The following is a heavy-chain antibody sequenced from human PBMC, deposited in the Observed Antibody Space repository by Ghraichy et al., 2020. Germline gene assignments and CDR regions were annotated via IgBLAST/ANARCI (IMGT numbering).Heavy chain of an antibody. J-gene: IGHJ4*02. CDR3: ARHPPGRGEYHLDFDY. Sequence: GGSLRLSCKGSGYSFSNYWIGWVRQMPGKDLQWVGLIYPGDSDTMYSPSFQGQVTMSADKSTNTAYLQWSSLKPSDNAIYYCARHPPGRGEYHLDFDYWGQGTLVTVSS. V-gene: IGHV5-51*01. CDR1: GYSFSNYW. D-gene: IGHD2-2*01. CDR2: IYPGDSDT.